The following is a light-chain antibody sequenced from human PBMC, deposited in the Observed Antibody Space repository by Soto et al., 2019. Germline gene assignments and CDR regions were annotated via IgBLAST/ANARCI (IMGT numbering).Light chain of an antibody. CDR1: SSDVGGYNY. CDR2: EVS. Sequence: QSALTQPASVSGSPGQSITISCTGTSSDVGGYNYVSWYQQYPGKAPKLMIYEVSNRPSGVSNRFSGSKSGNTASLTISGLQADDEADYYCSSYTASSTLLFGTGTKVTVL. J-gene: IGLJ1*01. CDR3: SSYTASSTLL. V-gene: IGLV2-14*01.